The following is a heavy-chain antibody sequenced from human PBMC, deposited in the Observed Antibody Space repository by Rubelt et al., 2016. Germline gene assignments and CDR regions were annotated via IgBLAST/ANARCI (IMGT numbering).Heavy chain of an antibody. CDR2: FDPEDGET. CDR3: ATRSLWFGEIDRYFDY. D-gene: IGHD3-10*01. CDR1: GYTLTELS. J-gene: IGHJ4*02. Sequence: QVQLVQSGAEVKKPGASVKVSCKVSGYTLTELSMHWVRQAPGHGLEWMGGFDPEDGETIYAQKFQGRVTMTEDTATDTAYMELSSLRSEDTAVYYCATRSLWFGEIDRYFDYWGQGTLVTVSS. V-gene: IGHV1-24*01.